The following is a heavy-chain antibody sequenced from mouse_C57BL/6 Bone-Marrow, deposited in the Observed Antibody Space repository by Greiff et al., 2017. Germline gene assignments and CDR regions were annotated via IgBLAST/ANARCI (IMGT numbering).Heavy chain of an antibody. CDR1: GYTFTSYC. J-gene: IGHJ1*03. CDR2: INPGSGST. Sequence: VQLQQPGAELVKPGASVKLSCKASGYTFTSYCITWVQQRPGQGLEWIGDINPGSGSTNYTEKFKSKATLTVDTSSSTAYMQLSSLTSEDSAVYYCARPYYSNYWYFDFWGTGTTVTVSA. D-gene: IGHD2-5*01. CDR3: ARPYYSNYWYFDF. V-gene: IGHV1-55*01.